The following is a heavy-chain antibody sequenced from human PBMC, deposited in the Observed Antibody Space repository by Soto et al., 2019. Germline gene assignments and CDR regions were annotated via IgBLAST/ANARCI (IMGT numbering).Heavy chain of an antibody. V-gene: IGHV1-18*04. CDR1: GYTFTSYG. Sequence: ASVKVSCKASGYTFTSYGISWVRQAPGQGLEWMGWISAYNGNTNYAQKLQGRVTMTTDTSTSTAYMELRSLRSDDTAVYYCARTPEYVTMVRGVIIYYYGMDVWGQGTTVTVSS. CDR3: ARTPEYVTMVRGVIIYYYGMDV. J-gene: IGHJ6*02. CDR2: ISAYNGNT. D-gene: IGHD3-10*01.